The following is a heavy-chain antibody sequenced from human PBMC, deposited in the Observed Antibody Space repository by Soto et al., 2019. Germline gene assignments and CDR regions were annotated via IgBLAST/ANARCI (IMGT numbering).Heavy chain of an antibody. D-gene: IGHD3-10*01. CDR1: LFTFRVYA. J-gene: IGHJ5*02. Sequence: VWSLRLSCTASLFTFRVYARSWVLHSPCRLLGCVSSITGNVYRTYYPESVKGRFTISRDNSKNTLFLQMNSLRVEDTAVYYCALDRPNYFGSGGGYYKSGGDHWGQEILVTVSS. V-gene: IGHV3-23*01. CDR3: ALDRPNYFGSGGGYYKSGGDH. CDR2: ITGNVYRT.